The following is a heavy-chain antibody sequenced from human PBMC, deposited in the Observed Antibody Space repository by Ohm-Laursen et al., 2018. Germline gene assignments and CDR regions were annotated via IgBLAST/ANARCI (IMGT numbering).Heavy chain of an antibody. CDR3: ATSPHDIMSSKDY. V-gene: IGHV4-38-2*01. CDR1: GDSITSGYF. Sequence: GTLSLTCAVSGDSITSGYFWGWIRQPPGKGLEWIASIYHTGSSYYNPSLKSRVTISVDTSKNQFSLRLRSVTATDAAAYYCATSPHDIMSSKDYWGQGTLVTVSS. CDR2: IYHTGSS. J-gene: IGHJ4*02. D-gene: IGHD3-9*01.